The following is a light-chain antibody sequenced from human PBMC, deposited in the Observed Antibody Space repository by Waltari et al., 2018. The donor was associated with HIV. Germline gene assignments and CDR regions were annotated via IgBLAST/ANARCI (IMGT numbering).Light chain of an antibody. CDR1: RSDVGDYNF. Sequence: QSALTQPASVSGSPGQSITISFTGHRSDVGDYNFVAWYQQHPDNAPKLIIFDVSDRPSGVSTRFSGSKSGNTASLTISGLQTEDEADYYCCSYSLTRTLVFGSGTKVTVL. CDR3: CSYSLTRTLV. V-gene: IGLV2-14*03. CDR2: DVS. J-gene: IGLJ1*01.